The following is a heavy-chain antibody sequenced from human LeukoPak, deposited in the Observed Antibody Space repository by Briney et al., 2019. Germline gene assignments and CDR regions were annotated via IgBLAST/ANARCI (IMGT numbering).Heavy chain of an antibody. V-gene: IGHV3-48*01. CDR3: AREGMGSTTLDY. J-gene: IGHJ4*02. Sequence: GGSLRLSCAASGFTFSSYSMNWVRQAPGKGMEWVSYISSSSNLIYYADSVKGRFTISRDNAKNSLYLQMNSLRVEDMAVYYCAREGMGSTTLDYWGQGTLVTVPS. CDR1: GFTFSSYS. CDR2: ISSSSNLI. D-gene: IGHD2/OR15-2a*01.